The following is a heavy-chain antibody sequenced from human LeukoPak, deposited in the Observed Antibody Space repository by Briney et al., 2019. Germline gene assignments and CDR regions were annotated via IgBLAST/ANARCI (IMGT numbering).Heavy chain of an antibody. CDR3: ARDSSGWSNYAFDI. V-gene: IGHV3-30*04. Sequence: PGGSLRLSCAASGFTFSSYAMHWVRQAPGKGLEWVAVISYDGSNKYYADSVKGRFTISRDNSKNTLYLQMNSLRAEDTAVYYCARDSSGWSNYAFDIWGQGTMVTVSS. J-gene: IGHJ3*02. CDR1: GFTFSSYA. CDR2: ISYDGSNK. D-gene: IGHD6-19*01.